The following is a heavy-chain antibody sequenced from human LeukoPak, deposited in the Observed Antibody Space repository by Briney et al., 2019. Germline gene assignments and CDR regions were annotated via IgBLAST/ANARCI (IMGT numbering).Heavy chain of an antibody. CDR2: IIPIFGTA. D-gene: IGHD5-24*01. CDR1: GGTLSSYA. CDR3: ARDRGDGYNPNFDY. J-gene: IGHJ4*02. Sequence: ASVKVSCKASGGTLSSYAISWVRQAPGQGLEWMGGIIPIFGTANYAQKFQGRVTITTDESTSTAYMELSSLRSEDTAVYYCARDRGDGYNPNFDYWGQGTLVTVSS. V-gene: IGHV1-69*05.